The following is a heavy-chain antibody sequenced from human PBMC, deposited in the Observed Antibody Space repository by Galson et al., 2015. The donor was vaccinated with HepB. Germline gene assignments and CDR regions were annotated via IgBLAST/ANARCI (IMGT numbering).Heavy chain of an antibody. CDR3: AKSPGYISTKYPVCRMDV. CDR1: GFSFSTYA. V-gene: IGHV3-23*01. D-gene: IGHD2-2*01. Sequence: SLRLSCAASGFSFSTYAKTWVRQAPGKGLEWVSGISASGASTYYAESVEGRVTISRDNSKNTLDLQMNSLRVEDSAVYYCAKSPGYISTKYPVCRMDVWGQGTTVTVSS. J-gene: IGHJ6*02. CDR2: ISASGAST.